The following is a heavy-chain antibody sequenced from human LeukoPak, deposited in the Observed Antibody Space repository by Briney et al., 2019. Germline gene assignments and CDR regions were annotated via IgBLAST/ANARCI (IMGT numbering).Heavy chain of an antibody. V-gene: IGHV3-7*03. CDR3: ARGVIEYRDAFDI. J-gene: IGHJ3*02. Sequence: PGGSLRLSCAASRFTYNRYWMGWVRQAPGKGLEWVANIKEDGSEKNYVGSTKGRITISRDNAKNSLYLQMNSLRVEDMAVHYCARGVIEYRDAFDIWGQGAMVTVSS. CDR2: IKEDGSEK. D-gene: IGHD2/OR15-2a*01. CDR1: RFTYNRYW.